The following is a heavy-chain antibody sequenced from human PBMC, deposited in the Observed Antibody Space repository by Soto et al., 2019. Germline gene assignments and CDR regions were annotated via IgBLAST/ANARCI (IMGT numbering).Heavy chain of an antibody. J-gene: IGHJ6*02. V-gene: IGHV3-21*01. CDR2: ISSSSSYI. Sequence: PGGSLRLSCAASGFTFSSYSMNWVRQAPGKGLEWASSISSSSSYIYYADSVKGRFTISRDNAKNSLYLQMNSLRAEDTAVYYCARDGSGSYFQYYYYYGMDVWGQGTTVTVSS. D-gene: IGHD1-26*01. CDR1: GFTFSSYS. CDR3: ARDGSGSYFQYYYYYGMDV.